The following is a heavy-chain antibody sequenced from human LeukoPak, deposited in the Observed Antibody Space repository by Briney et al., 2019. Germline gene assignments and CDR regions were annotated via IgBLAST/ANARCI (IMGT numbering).Heavy chain of an antibody. J-gene: IGHJ3*02. Sequence: PGGSLRLSCAASGFTFDDYAMHWVRQAPGKGLEWVSLISGDGGSTYYADSVKGRFTISRDNAKNSLYLQMNSLRAEDTAVYYCARDGRFSYGAFDIWGQGTMVTVSS. D-gene: IGHD3-3*01. CDR2: ISGDGGST. CDR3: ARDGRFSYGAFDI. CDR1: GFTFDDYA. V-gene: IGHV3-43*02.